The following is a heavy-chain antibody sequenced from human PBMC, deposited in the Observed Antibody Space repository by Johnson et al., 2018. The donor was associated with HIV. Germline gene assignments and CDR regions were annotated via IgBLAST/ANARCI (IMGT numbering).Heavy chain of an antibody. J-gene: IGHJ3*02. CDR1: GFTFSDYY. V-gene: IGHV3-66*01. D-gene: IGHD6-19*01. CDR3: VSSAQWSGWPPGAFDI. Sequence: VQLVESGGGLVQPGGSLRLSCVASGFTFSDYYMSWVRQAPGKGLEWVSVIYSGGSTYYADSVKGRFTISRDNSKNTLYLQMNSLRAEDTAVYYCVSSAQWSGWPPGAFDIWGQGTMVTVSS. CDR2: IYSGGST.